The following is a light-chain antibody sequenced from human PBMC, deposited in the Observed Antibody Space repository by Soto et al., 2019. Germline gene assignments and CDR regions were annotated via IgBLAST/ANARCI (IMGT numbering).Light chain of an antibody. J-gene: IGKJ1*01. V-gene: IGKV3-11*01. CDR2: DAS. CDR1: QSVSSY. CDR3: QQRSNWPT. Sequence: EIVLTQSPDTLSLSPGERATLSCRASQSVSSYLAWYQQKPGQAPRLLIYDASNRATGIPARFSGSGSGTDFTLTISSLEREDFAVYYFQQRSNWPTCGQGTKVEIK.